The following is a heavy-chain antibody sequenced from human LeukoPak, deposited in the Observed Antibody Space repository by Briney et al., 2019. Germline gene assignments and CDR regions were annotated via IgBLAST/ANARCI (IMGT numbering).Heavy chain of an antibody. CDR1: GGSISSYY. D-gene: IGHD5-24*01. CDR2: IYYTGNT. CDR3: ARQWLPYNWFDP. J-gene: IGHJ5*02. Sequence: SETLSLTCTVSGGSISSYYWSWIRQPPGKGLEWIGYIYYTGNTNYNPSLKSRVTISVDTSKNQFSLNLSSVTAADTAVYYCARQWLPYNWFDPWGQGTLVTVSS. V-gene: IGHV4-59*08.